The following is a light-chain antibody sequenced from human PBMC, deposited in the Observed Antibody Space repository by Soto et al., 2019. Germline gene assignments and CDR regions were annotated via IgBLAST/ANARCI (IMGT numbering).Light chain of an antibody. V-gene: IGKV4-1*01. CDR2: WAS. J-gene: IGKJ2*01. CDR1: QSVLYSSNNKNY. CDR3: QQYYNTPYT. Sequence: DIVMTQSPDSLAVSLGERATINCKSSQSVLYSSNNKNYLAWYQQKPGQPPKLLIYWASTRESGVPDRFSGRGSGTDFTLTISSLQAEDVAVYYCQQYYNTPYTFGRGTKLEIK.